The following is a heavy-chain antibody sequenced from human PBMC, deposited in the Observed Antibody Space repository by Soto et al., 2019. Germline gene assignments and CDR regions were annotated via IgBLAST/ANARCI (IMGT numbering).Heavy chain of an antibody. CDR1: GFSLTTSGVG. CDR3: EYRGLPTFFGLVTTTAIYVDF. D-gene: IGHD3-3*01. Sequence: QITLKESGPTVVKPTETLTLTCTFSGFSLTTSGVGVGLVRQSPGKAPEWLALIYWDDDKRYRTFLNSRFIITKDTDKNQGVLTMANVDPADTDIYYCEYRGLPTFFGLVTTTAIYVDFWGPGTPVVVSS. CDR2: IYWDDDK. V-gene: IGHV2-5*02. J-gene: IGHJ4*02.